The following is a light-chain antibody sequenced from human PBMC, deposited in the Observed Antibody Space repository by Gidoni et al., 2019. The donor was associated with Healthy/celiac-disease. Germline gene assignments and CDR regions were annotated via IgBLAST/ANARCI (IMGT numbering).Light chain of an antibody. V-gene: IGLV2-14*01. CDR3: SSYTSSSTLV. J-gene: IGLJ2*01. CDR1: SSDVGGYNY. Sequence: QSALTQPASVSGSPGQPITISCTGTSSDVGGYNYVSWYQQHPGKAPKLMIYEVSNRPSGVSSRFSGSKSSNTASLTIAGLQAEDEADYYCSSYTSSSTLVFGGGTKLTVL. CDR2: EVS.